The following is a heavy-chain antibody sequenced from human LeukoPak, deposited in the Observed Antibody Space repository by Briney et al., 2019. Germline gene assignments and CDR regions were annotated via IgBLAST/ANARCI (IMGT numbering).Heavy chain of an antibody. V-gene: IGHV3-15*01. CDR1: VFTFSNYA. Sequence: PGGSLRLSCAASVFTFSNYAMSWVRQAPGKGLEWVGRIKSKTDGGTTDYAAPVKGRFTISRDDSKNTLYLQMNSLKTEDTAVYYCTTDNALTGYPYFDYWGQGTLVTVSS. CDR3: TTDNALTGYPYFDY. J-gene: IGHJ4*02. D-gene: IGHD3-9*01. CDR2: IKSKTDGGTT.